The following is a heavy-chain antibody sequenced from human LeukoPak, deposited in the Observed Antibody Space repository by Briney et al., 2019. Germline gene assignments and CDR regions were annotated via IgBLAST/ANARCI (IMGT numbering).Heavy chain of an antibody. D-gene: IGHD4-11*01. CDR3: TRDTTRDY. CDR2: INHSGST. Sequence: PSETLSLTCAVSGYSISSGYYWGWIRQPPGKGLEWIGSINHSGSTYYNPSLKRRVTILVDTSKNQFSLTLTSVTAADTAVYYCTRDTTRDYWGQGTLVTVSS. V-gene: IGHV4-38-2*01. J-gene: IGHJ4*02. CDR1: GYSISSGYY.